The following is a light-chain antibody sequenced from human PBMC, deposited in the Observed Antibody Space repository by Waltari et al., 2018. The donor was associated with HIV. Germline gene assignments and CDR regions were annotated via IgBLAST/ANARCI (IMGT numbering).Light chain of an antibody. CDR3: SSDSTSTSSYV. CDR1: VRDSGPETF. V-gene: IGLV2-23*02. Sequence: QSALSQPASVSGSPGQSITISCAGPVRDSGPETFVSWYQHHPGRVPRLILYEVAKRPAGVSDRFSGSTLDMSASLTSSGLQSEDEADYFGSSDSTSTSSYVFGGGTTVTVL. CDR2: EVA. J-gene: IGLJ1*01.